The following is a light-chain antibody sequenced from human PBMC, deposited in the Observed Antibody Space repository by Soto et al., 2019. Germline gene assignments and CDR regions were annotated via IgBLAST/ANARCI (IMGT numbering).Light chain of an antibody. J-gene: IGKJ5*01. CDR2: AAS. V-gene: IGKV3-20*01. Sequence: EIVLTQSPGILSLSPGERATLSCRASQSVRSTYLAWYQQKPGQAPRLLIHAASSRATGSPDRFSGSGSGTDFSLTISRREPEDFVVYYCWYYSSSLSVTFGQGTRLDIK. CDR3: WYYSSSLSVT. CDR1: QSVRSTY.